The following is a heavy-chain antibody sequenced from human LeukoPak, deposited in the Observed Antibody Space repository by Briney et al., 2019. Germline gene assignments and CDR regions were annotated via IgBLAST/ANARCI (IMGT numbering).Heavy chain of an antibody. Sequence: GGSLRLSCAASGFAFSRSAMTWVRQTPGKGLDWVSSISPSGNTYYADSVKGRFTISRDNSKNMLYLQMDSLRAEDTAVYYCVKGRISEDGLDFWGQGTLVTVSS. CDR2: ISPSGNT. CDR1: GFAFSRSA. J-gene: IGHJ4*02. D-gene: IGHD6-13*01. CDR3: VKGRISEDGLDF. V-gene: IGHV3-23*01.